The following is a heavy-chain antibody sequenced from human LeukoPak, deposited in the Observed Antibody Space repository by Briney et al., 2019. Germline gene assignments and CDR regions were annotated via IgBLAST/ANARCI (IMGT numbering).Heavy chain of an antibody. CDR3: ARGDAFYDFWNGHNYYYYMDV. V-gene: IGHV7-4-1*02. J-gene: IGHJ6*03. D-gene: IGHD3-3*01. CDR2: INTNTVNP. Sequence: EASVKVSCKASGYTFTNYAIKWVRQAPGQGLAWMGWINTNTVNPTYAQGFTGRFVFSLDTSVSPAYPQISSLKAEDSAVYYCARGDAFYDFWNGHNYYYYMDVWGKGTTVTVSS. CDR1: GYTFTNYA.